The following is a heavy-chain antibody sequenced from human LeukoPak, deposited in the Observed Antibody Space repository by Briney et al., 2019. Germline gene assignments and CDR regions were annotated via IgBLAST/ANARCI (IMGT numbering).Heavy chain of an antibody. D-gene: IGHD5-18*01. Sequence: GGSLRLSCAASGFTFSSYGMHWVRQAPGKGLEWVAVISYDGSNKYYADSVKGRFTISRDNSKNTLYLQMNSLRAEDTAVYYCAKDTAPWGQGTLVTVSS. CDR1: GFTFSSYG. CDR3: AKDTAP. V-gene: IGHV3-30*18. CDR2: ISYDGSNK. J-gene: IGHJ5*02.